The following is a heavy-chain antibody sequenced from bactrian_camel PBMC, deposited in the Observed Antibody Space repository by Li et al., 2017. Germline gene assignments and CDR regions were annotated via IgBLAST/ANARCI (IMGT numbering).Heavy chain of an antibody. Sequence: QLVESGGGLVQAGGSLKLSCVVSASGDFSSCRRGWYRQAPGKERDLVSTINSDGTITYADSVKGRFIISQDNAKNTLYLQMNSLETADTAVYYCMASFRRGTWCSGSSWGQGTQVTVS. CDR2: INSDGTI. J-gene: IGHJ6*01. CDR1: ASGDFSSCR. CDR3: MASFRRGTWCSGSS. D-gene: IGHD3*01. V-gene: IGHV3S53*01.